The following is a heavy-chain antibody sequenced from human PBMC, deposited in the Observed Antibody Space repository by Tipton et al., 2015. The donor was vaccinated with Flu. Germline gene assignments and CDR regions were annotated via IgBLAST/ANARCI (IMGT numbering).Heavy chain of an antibody. D-gene: IGHD4-11*01. CDR2: IYYNGST. CDR1: GDSMKGFY. V-gene: IGHV4-59*08. Sequence: TLSLTCSVSGDSMKGFYWSWIRQPPGKALEWIGYIYYNGSTDYNPSLNNRATMSVDTSRNQFSLRLSSVTAADTAVYFCARRDYSNYVSDPKNWFDPWGQGTLVTVSS. CDR3: ARRDYSNYVSDPKNWFDP. J-gene: IGHJ5*02.